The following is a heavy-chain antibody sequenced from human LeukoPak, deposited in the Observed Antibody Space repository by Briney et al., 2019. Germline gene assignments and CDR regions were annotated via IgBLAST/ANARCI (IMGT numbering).Heavy chain of an antibody. CDR2: IEWNGGRR. Sequence: PGGSLRLSCVASGFRLDAFGMSWVRQVPGKGLEWVSGIEWNGGRREYADSVKGRFTISRDNAKNSLYLQMKNLRAEDTALYYCASVPGDASGNSRYYFKTWGQGTLVTVSS. CDR3: ASVPGDASGNSRYYFKT. D-gene: IGHD3-22*01. CDR1: GFRLDAFG. J-gene: IGHJ4*02. V-gene: IGHV3-20*04.